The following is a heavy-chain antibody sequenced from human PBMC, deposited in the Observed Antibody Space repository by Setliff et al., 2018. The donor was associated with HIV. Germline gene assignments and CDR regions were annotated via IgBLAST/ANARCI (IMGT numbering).Heavy chain of an antibody. V-gene: IGHV3-53*01. CDR3: AKGSGKITIYYYYMDV. Sequence: PGGSLRLSCAASGFSVSSPYMSWVRQAPGKGLEWVSVIYSVDSGGSTYYADSVKGRVTISRDNSKNTLYLQMNSLRAEDTAVYYCAKGSGKITIYYYYMDVWGKGTTVTVSS. CDR1: GFSVSSPY. J-gene: IGHJ6*03. D-gene: IGHD3-3*01. CDR2: IYSVDSGGST.